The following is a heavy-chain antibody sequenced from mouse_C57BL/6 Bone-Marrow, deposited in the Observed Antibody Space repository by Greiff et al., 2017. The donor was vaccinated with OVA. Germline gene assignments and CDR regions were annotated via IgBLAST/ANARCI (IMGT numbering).Heavy chain of an antibody. J-gene: IGHJ4*01. V-gene: IGHV5-16*01. CDR1: GFTFSDYY. Sequence: DVQLVESEGGLVQPGSSMKLSCTASGFTFSDYYMAWVRQVPEKGLEWVANINYDGSSTYYLDSLKSRFIISRDNAKNILYLQMSSLKSEDTATYYCARGKDYGSTHYYAMDYWGQGTSVTVSS. CDR2: INYDGSST. D-gene: IGHD1-1*01. CDR3: ARGKDYGSTHYYAMDY.